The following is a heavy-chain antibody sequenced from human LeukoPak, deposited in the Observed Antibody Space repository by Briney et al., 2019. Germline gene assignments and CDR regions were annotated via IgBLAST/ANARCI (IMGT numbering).Heavy chain of an antibody. J-gene: IGHJ4*02. D-gene: IGHD4-23*01. Sequence: ASVKVSCKASGYTFTSYGISWVRQAPGQGLEWMGRISAYNGNTNYAQKLQGRVTMTTDTSTSTAYMELRSLRSDDTAVYYCARDRSRATVVTPGYWGQGTLVTVSS. CDR2: ISAYNGNT. V-gene: IGHV1-18*01. CDR1: GYTFTSYG. CDR3: ARDRSRATVVTPGY.